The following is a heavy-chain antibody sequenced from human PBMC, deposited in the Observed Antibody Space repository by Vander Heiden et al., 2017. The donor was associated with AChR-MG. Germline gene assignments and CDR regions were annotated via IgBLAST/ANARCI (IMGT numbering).Heavy chain of an antibody. Sequence: QVQLVESGGGVVQPAGSLRLSCAASGFTVSSYGMTWARQAPGKGLGWVAFTRYDGSNKYYAGSVKGRFTISRDNFKNTLYLQMNSLRAEDTAVYYCAKDLYDLPPPLVYYGMDVWGQGTTVTVSS. CDR2: TRYDGSNK. J-gene: IGHJ6*02. CDR3: AKDLYDLPPPLVYYGMDV. D-gene: IGHD3-3*01. CDR1: GFTVSSYG. V-gene: IGHV3-30*02.